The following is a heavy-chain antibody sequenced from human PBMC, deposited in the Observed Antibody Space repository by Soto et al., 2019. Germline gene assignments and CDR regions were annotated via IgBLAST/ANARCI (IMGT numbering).Heavy chain of an antibody. J-gene: IGHJ4*02. V-gene: IGHV3-20*04. D-gene: IGHD3-22*01. Sequence: PGGSLRLSCAASGFTFDEYALTWVRQAPGKGLEWVDGINWNGGSKGYADSVKGRFTISRDNAKSSLYLQMNNLRAEDTAFYFCARATQSYYDTSGYYSYVHWGQGAQVTVSS. CDR3: ARATQSYYDTSGYYSYVH. CDR2: INWNGGSK. CDR1: GFTFDEYA.